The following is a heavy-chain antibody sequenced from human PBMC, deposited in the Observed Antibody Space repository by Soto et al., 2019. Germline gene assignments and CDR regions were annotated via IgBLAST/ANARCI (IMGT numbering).Heavy chain of an antibody. J-gene: IGHJ2*01. V-gene: IGHV1-24*01. CDR3: ATRYYYDSSGYYYWYFDL. CDR2: FDPEDGET. CDR1: GYTLTELS. Sequence: ASVKVSCKVSGYTLTELSMHWVRQAPGKGLEWMGGFDPEDGETIYAQKFQGRVTMTEDTSTDTAYMELSSLRSEDTAVYYCATRYYYDSSGYYYWYFDLWGRGTLVTVSS. D-gene: IGHD3-22*01.